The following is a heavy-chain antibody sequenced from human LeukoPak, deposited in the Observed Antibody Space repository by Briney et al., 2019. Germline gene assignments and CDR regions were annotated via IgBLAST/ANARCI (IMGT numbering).Heavy chain of an antibody. V-gene: IGHV1-8*01. Sequence: GASVKVSCKASGYTFTNYDINWVRQATGQGLEWMGWMNPNSGNTGYSQKFQARVTMTRNTSISTAYMELSSLRSEDTAVYYCARDQRPGIVVVITNGAFDIWGQGTMVTVSS. D-gene: IGHD3-22*01. CDR1: GYTFTNYD. J-gene: IGHJ3*02. CDR2: MNPNSGNT. CDR3: ARDQRPGIVVVITNGAFDI.